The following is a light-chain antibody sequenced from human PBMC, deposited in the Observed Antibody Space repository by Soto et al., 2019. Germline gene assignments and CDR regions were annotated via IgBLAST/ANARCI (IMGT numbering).Light chain of an antibody. CDR2: DAS. V-gene: IGKV1-5*01. J-gene: IGKJ4*01. CDR1: QSMSSL. CDR3: QQYNSYPLT. Sequence: DLQMTQSPSTLSASVGDRVTITCRASQSMSSLLAWYQQKPGKAPKFLIYDASSLESGVPSRFSGSGSGTEFTLTIISLQPDDFATCYCQQYNSYPLTFGGGTKVDIK.